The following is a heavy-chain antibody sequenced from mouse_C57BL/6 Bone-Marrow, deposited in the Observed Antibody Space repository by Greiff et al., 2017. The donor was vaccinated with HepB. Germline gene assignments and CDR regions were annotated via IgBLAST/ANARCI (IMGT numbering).Heavy chain of an antibody. CDR1: GYTFTSYW. J-gene: IGHJ3*01. CDR2: IHPNSGST. Sequence: VQLQQTGAELVKPGASVKLSCKASGYTFTSYWMHWVKQRPGQGLEWIGMIHPNSGSTNYNEKFKSKATLTVDKSSSTAYMQLSSLTSEDSAVYYCARSIYYGNTWFAYWGQGTLVTVSA. D-gene: IGHD2-1*01. V-gene: IGHV1-64*01. CDR3: ARSIYYGNTWFAY.